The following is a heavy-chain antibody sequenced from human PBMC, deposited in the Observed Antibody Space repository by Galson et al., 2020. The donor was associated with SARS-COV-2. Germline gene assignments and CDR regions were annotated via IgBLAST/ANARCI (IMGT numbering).Heavy chain of an antibody. CDR3: ARRVGGYCSSTSCPLGFWFDP. J-gene: IGHJ5*02. D-gene: IGHD2-2*01. V-gene: IGHV5-51*01. CDR1: GYSFTSYW. Sequence: KIGESLKISCKGSGYSFTSYWIGWVRQMPGKGLEWMGIIYPGDSDTRYRPSFQGQVTISADKSISTAYLQWSSLKASDTAMYYCARRVGGYCSSTSCPLGFWFDPWGQGTLVTVSS. CDR2: IYPGDSDT.